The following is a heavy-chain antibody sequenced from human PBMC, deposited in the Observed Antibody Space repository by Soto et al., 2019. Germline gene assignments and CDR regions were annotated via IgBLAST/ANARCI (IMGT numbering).Heavy chain of an antibody. Sequence: EVQLVESGGGLVQPGRSLRLSCAASGFTFDDYAMHWVRQAPGKGLEWVSGISWNSGSIGYADSVKGRFTISRDNAKNSLYLQMNSLRAEDTALYYCAKESSGWLGWFDPWGQGTLVTVSS. J-gene: IGHJ5*02. CDR1: GFTFDDYA. D-gene: IGHD6-19*01. CDR2: ISWNSGSI. CDR3: AKESSGWLGWFDP. V-gene: IGHV3-9*01.